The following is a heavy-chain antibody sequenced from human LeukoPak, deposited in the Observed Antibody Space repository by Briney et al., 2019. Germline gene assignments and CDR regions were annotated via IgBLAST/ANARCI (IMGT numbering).Heavy chain of an antibody. CDR3: ARRSSPWDV. J-gene: IGHJ6*04. Sequence: KASETLSLTCTVSGGSISSSSYYWGWIRQPPGKGLEWIGGIYYSGSTYYNPSLKSRVTISVDTSKNQFSLKLSSVTAADTAVYYCARRSSPWDVWGKGTTVTVSS. CDR2: IYYSGST. D-gene: IGHD2-2*01. V-gene: IGHV4-39*01. CDR1: GGSISSSSYY.